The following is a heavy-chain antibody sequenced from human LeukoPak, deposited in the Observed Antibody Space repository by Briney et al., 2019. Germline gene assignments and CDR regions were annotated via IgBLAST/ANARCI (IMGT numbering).Heavy chain of an antibody. D-gene: IGHD4-17*01. CDR3: ARHRTPTTGDDY. J-gene: IGHJ4*02. V-gene: IGHV1-69*04. CDR2: IIPILGIA. CDR1: GGTFSSYA. Sequence: ASVNVSCKASGGTFSSYAISWVRQAPGQGREWMGRIIPILGIAKYAQKFQGRVTITADKSTSTAYMELSSLRSEDTAVYYCARHRTPTTGDDYWGQGTLVTVSS.